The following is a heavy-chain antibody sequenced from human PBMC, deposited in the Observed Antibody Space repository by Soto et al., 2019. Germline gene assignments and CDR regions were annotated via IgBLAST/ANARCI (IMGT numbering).Heavy chain of an antibody. J-gene: IGHJ4*02. D-gene: IGHD3-10*01. CDR1: GYTFTRYG. V-gene: IGHV1-18*01. Sequence: ASVKVSCKASGYTFTRYGISWVRQAPGQGLEWMGWISAYNGNTNYAQKLQGRVTMTTDTSTSTAYMELRSLRSDDTAVYYCARLDLVRGVTYFDYWGQGTLVTVSS. CDR2: ISAYNGNT. CDR3: ARLDLVRGVTYFDY.